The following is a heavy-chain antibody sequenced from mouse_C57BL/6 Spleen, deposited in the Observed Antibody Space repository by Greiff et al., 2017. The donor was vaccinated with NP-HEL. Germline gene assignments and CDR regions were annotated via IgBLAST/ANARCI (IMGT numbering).Heavy chain of an antibody. CDR1: GYTFTDHT. J-gene: IGHJ1*03. CDR3: ASPYANYLYFDV. D-gene: IGHD2-1*01. V-gene: IGHV1-78*01. CDR2: IYPRDGST. Sequence: VQLQQSDAELVKPGASVKISCKVSGYTFTDHTIHWMKQRPEQGLDWIGYIYPRDGSTKYNEKFKGKATLTADKSSSTAYMQLNSLTSEDSAVYFCASPYANYLYFDVWGTGTTVTVAS.